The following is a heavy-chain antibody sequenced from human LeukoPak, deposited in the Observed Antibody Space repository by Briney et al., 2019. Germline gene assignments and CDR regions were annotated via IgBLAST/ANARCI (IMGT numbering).Heavy chain of an antibody. Sequence: GGSLRLSCAASGFTVSSTYMSWVRQAPGKGLEWVSVIYSGGSTYYADSVKGRFTISRDNSKNTLYLQMNSLRVEDTAVYYCARDPPYGSGYWGQGTLVAVST. J-gene: IGHJ4*02. CDR3: ARDPPYGSGY. D-gene: IGHD2-15*01. CDR2: IYSGGST. V-gene: IGHV3-53*01. CDR1: GFTVSSTY.